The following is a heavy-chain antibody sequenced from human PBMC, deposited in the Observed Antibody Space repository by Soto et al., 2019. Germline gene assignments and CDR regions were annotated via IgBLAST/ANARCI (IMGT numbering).Heavy chain of an antibody. Sequence: QVQLVQSGAEVKKPGASVKVSCKASGYTFTSYGISWVRQAPGQGLEWMGWISAYNGNTNYAQKLQGRVTMTTDTSTSTAYMELRSLRSDDTAVYYCAXAXXXXSQPIYYYYYYGMDVWGQGTTVTVSS. J-gene: IGHJ6*02. CDR1: GYTFTSYG. CDR3: AXAXXXXSQPIYYYYYYGMDV. D-gene: IGHD3-9*01. V-gene: IGHV1-18*01. CDR2: ISAYNGNT.